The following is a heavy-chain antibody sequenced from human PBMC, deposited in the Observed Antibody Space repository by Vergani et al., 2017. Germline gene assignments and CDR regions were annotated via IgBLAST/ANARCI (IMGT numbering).Heavy chain of an antibody. V-gene: IGHV5-51*03. CDR1: GYRFTSYW. CDR2: ISPGDSNA. D-gene: IGHD6-13*01. Sequence: EVQLVQSGAEVKKPGESLKISCKGSGYRFTSYWIAWVRQMPGKGLEWMGIISPGDSNARYSPSFQGQVTISVDKSISTAYLQWSSLKASDTAMYFCARRESTIADNDAFDIWGQGTMVTVSS. CDR3: ARRESTIADNDAFDI. J-gene: IGHJ3*02.